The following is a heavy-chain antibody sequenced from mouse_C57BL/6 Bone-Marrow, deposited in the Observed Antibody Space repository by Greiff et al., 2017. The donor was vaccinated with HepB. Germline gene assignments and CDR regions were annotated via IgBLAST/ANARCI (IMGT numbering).Heavy chain of an antibody. V-gene: IGHV1-74*01. J-gene: IGHJ2*01. Sequence: QVQLQQPGAELVKPGASVKVSCKASGYTFTSYWMHWVKQRPGQGLEWIGRIHPSDSDTNYNQKFKGKATLTVDKSSSTAYIQLSILTSEDSAVYFCARSIYYYGSSSLFFDYWGQGTTLTVSS. CDR3: ARSIYYYGSSSLFFDY. D-gene: IGHD1-1*01. CDR2: IHPSDSDT. CDR1: GYTFTSYW.